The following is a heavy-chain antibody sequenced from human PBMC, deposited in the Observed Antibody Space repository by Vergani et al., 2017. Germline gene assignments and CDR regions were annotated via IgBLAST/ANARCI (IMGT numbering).Heavy chain of an antibody. D-gene: IGHD2-21*01. Sequence: QVQLQESGPGLVKPSQTLALTCTVSGGSISSGGYYWSWIRQHPGKGLEWIGYIYYSGSTYYNPSLKSRVTISVDTSKNQFSLKLSSVTAADTAVYYCARGIVVVMAFDIWGQGTMVTVSS. V-gene: IGHV4-31*03. J-gene: IGHJ3*02. CDR2: IYYSGST. CDR3: ARGIVVVMAFDI. CDR1: GGSISSGGYY.